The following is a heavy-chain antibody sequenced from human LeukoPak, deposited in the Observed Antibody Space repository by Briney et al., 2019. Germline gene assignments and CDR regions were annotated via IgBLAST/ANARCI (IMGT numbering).Heavy chain of an antibody. Sequence: GGSLRLSCAASGFTFSSYSMNWVRQAPGKGLEWVSSISSSSGYIYYADSVKGRFTISRDNAKNSLYLQMNSLRAEDTAVYYCARDGALRAYYFDYWGQGTLVTVSS. D-gene: IGHD4/OR15-4a*01. CDR2: ISSSSGYI. J-gene: IGHJ4*02. CDR1: GFTFSSYS. CDR3: ARDGALRAYYFDY. V-gene: IGHV3-21*01.